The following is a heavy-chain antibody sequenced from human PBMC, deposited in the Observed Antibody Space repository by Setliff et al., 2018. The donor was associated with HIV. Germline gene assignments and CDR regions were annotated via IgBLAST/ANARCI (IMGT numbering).Heavy chain of an antibody. V-gene: IGHV4-59*01. D-gene: IGHD3-3*01. CDR2: IYYSGST. CDR3: ARIFGDQGYYYGMDV. Sequence: KPSETLSLTCTVSGGSISSYYRSWIRQPPGKGLEWIGYIYYSGSTNYNPSLKSRVTISVDTSKNQFSLKLSSVIAADTAVYYCARIFGDQGYYYGMDVWGQGTTVTVSS. J-gene: IGHJ6*02. CDR1: GGSISSYY.